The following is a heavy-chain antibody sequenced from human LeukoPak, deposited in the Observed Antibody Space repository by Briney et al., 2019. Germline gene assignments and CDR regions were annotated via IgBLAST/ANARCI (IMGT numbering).Heavy chain of an antibody. D-gene: IGHD3-16*01. J-gene: IGHJ3*01. CDR2: ISGNGGTT. CDR1: GFTFSSYA. Sequence: GGSLRLSCAASGFTFSSYAMNWVRQAPGKGLEWVSGISGNGGTTYYADSVKGRFTISRDNSKNTLYLQVNSPRAEDTAIYYCATRVMIAITTRGAFHVWGQGTMVTVSS. V-gene: IGHV3-23*01. CDR3: ATRVMIAITTRGAFHV.